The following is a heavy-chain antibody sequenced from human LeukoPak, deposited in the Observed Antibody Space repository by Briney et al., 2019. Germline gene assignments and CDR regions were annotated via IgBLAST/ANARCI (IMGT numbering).Heavy chain of an antibody. V-gene: IGHV4-59*01. CDR2: IYYSGST. Sequence: SETLSLTCTVSGGSISSYYWSWIRQPPGKGLEWIGYIYYSGSTNYNPSLKSRVTISVDTSKSQFSLKLSSVTAADTAVYYCARTPRHRWKTAAGDDVDSWVHGTMVTESS. J-gene: IGHJ3*02. CDR1: GGSISSYY. CDR3: ARTPRHRWKTAAGDDVDS. D-gene: IGHD6-13*01.